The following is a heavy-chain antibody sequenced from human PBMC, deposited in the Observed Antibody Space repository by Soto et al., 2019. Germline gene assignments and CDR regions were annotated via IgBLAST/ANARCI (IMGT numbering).Heavy chain of an antibody. CDR3: ASGLKGYCSGGSCGAGFQH. V-gene: IGHV1-69*02. J-gene: IGHJ1*01. CDR2: IIPILGIA. CDR1: GGTFSSYT. Sequence: QVQLVQSGAEVKKPGSSVKVSCKASGGTFSSYTISWVRQAPGQGLEWMGRIIPILGIANYAQKFQGRVTITADKSTSKAYMELSSLRSEETAVYYCASGLKGYCSGGSCGAGFQHWGQGTLVTVSS. D-gene: IGHD2-15*01.